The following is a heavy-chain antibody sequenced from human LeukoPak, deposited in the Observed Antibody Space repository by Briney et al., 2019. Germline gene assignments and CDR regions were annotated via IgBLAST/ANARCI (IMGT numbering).Heavy chain of an antibody. J-gene: IGHJ4*02. CDR3: ASSVLGYCSGGSCYPSY. Sequence: SETLSLTCAVYGGSFSGYYWSWIRQPPGKGLEWIGEINHSGSTNYNPSLKGRVTISVDTSKNQFSLKLSSVTAADTAVYYCASSVLGYCSGGSCYPSYWGQGTLVTVSS. CDR1: GGSFSGYY. CDR2: INHSGST. D-gene: IGHD2-15*01. V-gene: IGHV4-34*01.